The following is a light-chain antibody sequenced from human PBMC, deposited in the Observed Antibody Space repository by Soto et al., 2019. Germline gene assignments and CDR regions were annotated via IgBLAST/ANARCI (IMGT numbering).Light chain of an antibody. J-gene: IGLJ1*01. Sequence: ALTQPPSVSGSPGQSVTISCTGTSSDVGSYNGVSWYQQPPGTAPKLMIYDVSNRPSGVPDRFSGPKSGNTASLTISGLQAEDEADYYCSSYTRSSTYVFGTGTKVTVL. CDR1: SSDVGSYNG. CDR3: SSYTRSSTYV. CDR2: DVS. V-gene: IGLV2-18*02.